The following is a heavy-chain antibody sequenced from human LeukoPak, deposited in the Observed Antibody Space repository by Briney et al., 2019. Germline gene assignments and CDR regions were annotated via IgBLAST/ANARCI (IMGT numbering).Heavy chain of an antibody. D-gene: IGHD3-9*01. CDR2: ISSSGSGGNT. CDR3: ARETRLPHNDILINRRAFDI. Sequence: GGSLRLSCAASGVTLSSYAMSWARQAPGKGLEWVSGISSSGSGGNTYYADSVKGRFTISRDSSKNTLFLHMNTLRAEDTAIYYCARETRLPHNDILINRRAFDIWGQGTILTVSS. V-gene: IGHV3-23*01. J-gene: IGHJ3*02. CDR1: GVTLSSYA.